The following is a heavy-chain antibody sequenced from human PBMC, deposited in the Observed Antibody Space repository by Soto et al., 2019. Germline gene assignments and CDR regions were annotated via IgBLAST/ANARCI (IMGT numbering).Heavy chain of an antibody. CDR1: GGSISSSNW. D-gene: IGHD2-15*01. V-gene: IGHV4-4*02. CDR3: ARGWSVVVVAGTPYYYYYGMDV. CDR2: IYHSGST. Sequence: KPSETLSLTCAVSGGSISSSNWWSWVRQPPGKGLEWIGEIYHSGSTNYNPSLKSRVTISVDKSKNQFSLKLSSVTAADTAVYYCARGWSVVVVAGTPYYYYYGMDVWGQGTTVTVSS. J-gene: IGHJ6*02.